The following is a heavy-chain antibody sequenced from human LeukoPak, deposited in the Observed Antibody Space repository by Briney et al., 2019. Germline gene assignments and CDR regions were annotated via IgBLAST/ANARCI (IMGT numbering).Heavy chain of an antibody. Sequence: ASVKVSCKASGYTFTSYDINWVRQATGQGLEWVGWMNPNSGNTGYAQKFQGRVTMTRNTSISTAYMELSSLRSEDTAVYYCARAGAGYSSGWYILWFDPWGQGTLVTVSS. V-gene: IGHV1-8*01. CDR1: GYTFTSYD. CDR2: MNPNSGNT. D-gene: IGHD6-19*01. J-gene: IGHJ5*02. CDR3: ARAGAGYSSGWYILWFDP.